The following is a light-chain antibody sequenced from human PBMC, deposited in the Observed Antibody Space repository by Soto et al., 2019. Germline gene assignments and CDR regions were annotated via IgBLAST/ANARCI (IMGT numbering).Light chain of an antibody. CDR2: DAS. J-gene: IGKJ1*01. CDR1: QSIRRS. Sequence: DIQMTQSPSSLSASVADRVTITCRASQSIRRSLNWYQQKPGKAPNLLIYDASSLESGVPSRFSGSGSGTEFTLTISSLQPDDFATYYCQQYNSYSRTFGQGTKVEIK. V-gene: IGKV1-5*01. CDR3: QQYNSYSRT.